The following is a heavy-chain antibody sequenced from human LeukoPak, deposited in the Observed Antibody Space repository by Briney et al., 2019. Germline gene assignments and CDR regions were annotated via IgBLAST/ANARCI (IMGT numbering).Heavy chain of an antibody. CDR3: AREDYYGSGSYIS. CDR1: GGSISSYY. J-gene: IGHJ5*02. CDR2: IYYSGST. D-gene: IGHD3-10*01. V-gene: IGHV4-59*01. Sequence: SETLSLTCTVSGGSISSYYWSWIRQPPGKGLGWIGYIYYSGSTNYNPSLKSRGTISVDTSKNQFSLKLSSVTAADTAVYYCAREDYYGSGSYISWGQGTLVTVSS.